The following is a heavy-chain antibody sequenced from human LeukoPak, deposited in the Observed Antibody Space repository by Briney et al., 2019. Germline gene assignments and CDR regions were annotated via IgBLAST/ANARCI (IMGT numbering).Heavy chain of an antibody. CDR2: IYYSGST. Sequence: SETLSLTCTVSGVSISSSSSYWGWIRQPPGKGLEWIGSIYYSGSTYYNPSLKSRVTISVDTSKNQFSLKLSSVTAADTAVYYCARTHTVTTSCLDYWGQGTLVTVSS. V-gene: IGHV4-39*01. D-gene: IGHD4-17*01. J-gene: IGHJ4*02. CDR3: ARTHTVTTSCLDY. CDR1: GVSISSSSSY.